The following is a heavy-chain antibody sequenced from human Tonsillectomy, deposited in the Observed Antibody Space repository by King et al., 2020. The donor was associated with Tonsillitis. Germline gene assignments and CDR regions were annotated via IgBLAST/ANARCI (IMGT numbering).Heavy chain of an antibody. D-gene: IGHD6-19*01. J-gene: IGHJ5*02. Sequence: DVQLGESVGGLVQPGGSLGLSFAASGFTFSKYAMSWGRQAPGKGLEWVLTISVSGSNQYSADSVKGRFTISRDNSKNTQYLQMNSLRAEDTAVYYCAKGGEAVAVWFDPWGQGTLVTVSS. V-gene: IGHV3-23*04. CDR1: GFTFSKYA. CDR3: AKGGEAVAVWFDP. CDR2: ISVSGSNQ.